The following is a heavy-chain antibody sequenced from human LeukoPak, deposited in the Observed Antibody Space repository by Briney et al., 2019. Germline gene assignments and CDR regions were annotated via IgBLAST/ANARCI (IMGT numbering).Heavy chain of an antibody. Sequence: SVKVSCKASGGTFSSYAISWVRQAPGQGLKWMGGIIPIFGTANYAQKFQGRVTITTDESTSTAYMELSSLRSEDTAVYYCARDGRGDSSGRGFYYYYYMDVWGKGTTVTVSS. D-gene: IGHD6-19*01. J-gene: IGHJ6*03. CDR3: ARDGRGDSSGRGFYYYYYMDV. V-gene: IGHV1-69*05. CDR1: GGTFSSYA. CDR2: IIPIFGTA.